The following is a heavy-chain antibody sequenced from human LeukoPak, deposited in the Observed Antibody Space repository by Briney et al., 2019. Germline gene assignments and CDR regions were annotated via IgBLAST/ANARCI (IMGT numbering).Heavy chain of an antibody. V-gene: IGHV4-4*07. D-gene: IGHD3-22*01. Sequence: SETLSLTCTVSGGSISSYYWSWIRQPAGKGLEWIGRIYTSGSTNYNPSLKSRVTMSVDTSKNQFSLKLSSVTAADTAVYYCARDTYYYDSSGYWVDYWGQGTLVTVSS. J-gene: IGHJ4*02. CDR2: IYTSGST. CDR3: ARDTYYYDSSGYWVDY. CDR1: GGSISSYY.